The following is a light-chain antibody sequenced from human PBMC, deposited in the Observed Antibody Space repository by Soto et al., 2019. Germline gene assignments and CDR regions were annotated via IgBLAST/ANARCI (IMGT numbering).Light chain of an antibody. CDR2: SAS. CDR3: QQYGSSPLTYT. J-gene: IGKJ2*01. Sequence: EIVLTQSPGTLSLSPGERATLSCRASQSVSSNYLAWYQQKPGQAPRLLIYSASSRATGIPDRFSGSGSGTDFTLTISRLEPEDFAVYYCQQYGSSPLTYTFDQGTKLEIK. V-gene: IGKV3-20*01. CDR1: QSVSSNY.